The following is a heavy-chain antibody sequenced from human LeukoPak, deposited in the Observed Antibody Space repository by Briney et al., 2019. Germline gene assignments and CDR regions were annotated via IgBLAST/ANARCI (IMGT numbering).Heavy chain of an antibody. V-gene: IGHV3-30*01. CDR1: GFTFSSHA. CDR3: ARGSGAARFDP. D-gene: IGHD6-6*01. J-gene: IGHJ5*02. CDR2: ISYDGSNK. Sequence: PGRSLRLSCAASGFTFSSHAMHWVRQAPGKGLEWVAVISYDGSNKYYADSVKGRFTISRDNSKNTLYLQMNSLRAEDTAVYYCARGSGAARFDPWGQGTLVTVSS.